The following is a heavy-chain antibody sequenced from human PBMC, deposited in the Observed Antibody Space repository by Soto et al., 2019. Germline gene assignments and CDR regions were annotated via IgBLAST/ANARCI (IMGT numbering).Heavy chain of an antibody. CDR1: GFTFSSYG. CDR3: ASGNPDV. J-gene: IGHJ6*02. V-gene: IGHV3-33*01. Sequence: GGSLRLSCAASGFTFSSYGMHWVRQAPGKGLEWVAVIWYDGSNKYYADSVKGRFTISRDNTKKTLYLQMNSLRLADTALYYCASGNPDVWGQGTTVTVSS. CDR2: IWYDGSNK.